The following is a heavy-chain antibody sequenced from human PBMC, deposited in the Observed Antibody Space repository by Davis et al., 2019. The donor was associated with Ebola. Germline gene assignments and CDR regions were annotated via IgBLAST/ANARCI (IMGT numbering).Heavy chain of an antibody. CDR2: ISSSSSYI. CDR1: GFTFSSYS. J-gene: IGHJ4*02. Sequence: PGGSLRLSCAASGFTFSSYSMNWVRQAPGKGLEWVSSISSSSSYIYYADSVKGRFTISRDNAKNSLYLQMNSLRAEDTAVYYCARDKTVRRGRRDGYNQPFDYWGQGTLVTVSS. V-gene: IGHV3-21*01. D-gene: IGHD5-24*01. CDR3: ARDKTVRRGRRDGYNQPFDY.